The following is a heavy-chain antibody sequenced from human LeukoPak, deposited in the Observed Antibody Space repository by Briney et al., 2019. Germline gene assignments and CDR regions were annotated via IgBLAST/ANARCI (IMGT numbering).Heavy chain of an antibody. J-gene: IGHJ4*02. CDR3: AKDLGTMVRGVIISVGFDY. CDR1: GFTFSSYG. CDR2: ISYDGSNK. D-gene: IGHD3-10*01. Sequence: LPGRSLRLSCAASGFTFSSYGMHWVRQAPGKGLEWVAVISYDGSNKYYADSVKGRFTISRDNSKNTLYLQMNSLRAEDTAVYYCAKDLGTMVRGVIISVGFDYWGQGTLVTVSS. V-gene: IGHV3-30*18.